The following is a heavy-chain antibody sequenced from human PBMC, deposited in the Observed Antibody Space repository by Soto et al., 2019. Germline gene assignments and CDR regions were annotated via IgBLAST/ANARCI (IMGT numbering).Heavy chain of an antibody. CDR1: GFTFSSYG. D-gene: IGHD2-15*01. CDR2: IWYDGSNK. CDR3: ASLVGAAHPDY. J-gene: IGHJ4*02. V-gene: IGHV3-33*01. Sequence: GGSLRLSCAASGFTFSSYGMHWVRQAPGKGLEWVAVIWYDGSNKYYADSVKGRFTISRDNSKNTLYLQMNSLRAEDTAVYYCASLVGAAHPDYWGQGTLVTVSS.